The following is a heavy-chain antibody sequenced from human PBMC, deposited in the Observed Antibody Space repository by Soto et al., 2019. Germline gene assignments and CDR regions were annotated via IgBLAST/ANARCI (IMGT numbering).Heavy chain of an antibody. CDR1: GFTFSSYS. D-gene: IGHD1-26*01. CDR3: ASLPPYWGATRRDWYFDL. V-gene: IGHV3-21*01. J-gene: IGHJ2*01. CDR2: ISSSSSYI. Sequence: GGSLRLSCAASGFTFSSYSMNWVRQAPGKGLEWVSSISSSSSYIYYADSVKGRFTISRDNAKNSLYLQMNSLRAEDTAVYYGASLPPYWGATRRDWYFDLWGRGTLVTVSS.